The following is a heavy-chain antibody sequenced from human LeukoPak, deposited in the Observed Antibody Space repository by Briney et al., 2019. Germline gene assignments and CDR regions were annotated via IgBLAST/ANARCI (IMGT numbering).Heavy chain of an antibody. J-gene: IGHJ4*02. V-gene: IGHV3-74*01. D-gene: IGHD1/OR15-1a*01. CDR1: GFIFSNAW. CDR3: AREPEPNTYGPFDY. CDR2: INSDGSST. Sequence: PGGSLRLSCAASGFIFSNAWMNWVRQAPGKGLVWVSRINSDGSSTSYADSVKGRFTISRDNAKNTLYLQMNSLRAEDTAVYYCAREPEPNTYGPFDYWGQGTLVTVSS.